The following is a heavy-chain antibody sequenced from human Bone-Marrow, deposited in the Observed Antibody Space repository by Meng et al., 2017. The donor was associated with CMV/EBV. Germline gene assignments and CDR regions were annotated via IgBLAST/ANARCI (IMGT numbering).Heavy chain of an antibody. D-gene: IGHD3-9*01. Sequence: GGSLRLSCAASGFTFSSYSMNWVRQAPGKGLEWVSSISSSSSYIYYADSVKGRFTISRDNSKNTLYLQMNSLRAEDTAVYYCAKMVAYFDWSAGMDVWGQGNTVTFSS. J-gene: IGHJ6*02. V-gene: IGHV3-21*01. CDR2: ISSSSSYI. CDR1: GFTFSSYS. CDR3: AKMVAYFDWSAGMDV.